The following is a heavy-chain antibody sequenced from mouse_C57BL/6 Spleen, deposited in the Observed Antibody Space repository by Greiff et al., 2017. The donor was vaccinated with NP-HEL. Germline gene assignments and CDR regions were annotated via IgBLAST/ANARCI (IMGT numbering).Heavy chain of an antibody. V-gene: IGHV1-26*01. CDR2: INPNNGGT. D-gene: IGHD6-1*01. CDR3: ARGADAMDY. J-gene: IGHJ4*01. CDR1: GYTFTDYY. Sequence: EVKLMESGPELVKPGASVKISCKASGYTFTDYYMNWVKQSHGKSLEWIGDINPNNGGTSYNQKFKGKATLTVDKSSSTAYMELRSLTSEDSAVYYCARGADAMDYWGQGTSVTVSS.